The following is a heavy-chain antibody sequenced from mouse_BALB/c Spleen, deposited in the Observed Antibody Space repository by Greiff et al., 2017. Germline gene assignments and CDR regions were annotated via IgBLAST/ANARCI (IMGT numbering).Heavy chain of an antibody. CDR2: IYPGSGNT. CDR3: ARDGSAWFAY. CDR1: GYTFTDYY. J-gene: IGHJ3*01. D-gene: IGHD2-3*01. Sequence: VKLMESGAELARPGASVKLSCKASGYTFTDYYINWVKQRTGQGLEWIGEIYPGSGNTYYNEKFKGKATLTADNSSSTAYMELRSLTSEDSAVYYCARDGSAWFAYWGQGTLVTVSA. V-gene: IGHV1-77*01.